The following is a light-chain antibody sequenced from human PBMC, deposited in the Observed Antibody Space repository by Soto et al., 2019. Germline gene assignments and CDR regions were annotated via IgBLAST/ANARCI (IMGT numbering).Light chain of an antibody. V-gene: IGLV2-11*01. Sequence: QSALTQPRSVSGSPGQSVTISCTGTSSDVGGYNYVSWYQQHPGKAPKLMIYDVSKRPSGVPDRFSGSKSGNTASLTISGLQAEDEADYYCCSYAGSDTSPVFGGGTKLTVL. CDR1: SSDVGGYNY. J-gene: IGLJ2*01. CDR2: DVS. CDR3: CSYAGSDTSPV.